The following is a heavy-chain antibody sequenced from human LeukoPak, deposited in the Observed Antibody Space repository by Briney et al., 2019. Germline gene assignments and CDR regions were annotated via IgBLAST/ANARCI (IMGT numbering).Heavy chain of an antibody. J-gene: IGHJ4*02. D-gene: IGHD1-7*01. CDR3: ARDLLGTGTTFSMGY. CDR2: INPNSGGT. Sequence: ASVKVSCKASGYTFTGYYMHWVRQAPGQGLEWVGWINPNSGGTNYAQKFQGRVTMTRDTSISTAYMELSRLRSDDTAVYYCARDLLGTGTTFSMGYWGQGTLVTVSS. V-gene: IGHV1-2*02. CDR1: GYTFTGYY.